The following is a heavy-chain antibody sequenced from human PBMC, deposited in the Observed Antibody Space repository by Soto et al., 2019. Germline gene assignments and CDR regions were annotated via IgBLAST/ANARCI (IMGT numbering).Heavy chain of an antibody. CDR2: INAGNGNT. J-gene: IGHJ4*02. CDR1: GYTFTSYA. V-gene: IGHV1-3*01. D-gene: IGHD2-15*01. CDR3: AALYCSGGSCYSDVVDY. Sequence: ASVKVSCKASGYTFTSYAMHWVRQAPGQRLEWMGWINAGNGNTKYSQKFQGRVTITRDTSASTAYMELSSLRSEDTAVYCCAALYCSGGSCYSDVVDYWGQGTLVTVSS.